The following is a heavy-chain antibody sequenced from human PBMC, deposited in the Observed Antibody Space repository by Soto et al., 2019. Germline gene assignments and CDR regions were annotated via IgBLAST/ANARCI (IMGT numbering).Heavy chain of an antibody. CDR2: IYYSGST. CDR3: GGGETNLNYFDY. Sequence: SETLSLTCTVSGGSISSSYWSWIRQPPGKGLEWIGYIYYSGSTNYNPSLKSRVTISVDTSKNQFSLKLSSVTAADTAVYYCGGGETNLNYFDYWGQGTLVTVSS. V-gene: IGHV4-59*01. J-gene: IGHJ4*02. CDR1: GGSISSSY. D-gene: IGHD3-16*01.